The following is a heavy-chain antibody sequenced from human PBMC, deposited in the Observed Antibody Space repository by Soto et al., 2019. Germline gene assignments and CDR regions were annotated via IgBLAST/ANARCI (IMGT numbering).Heavy chain of an antibody. Sequence: GGSLRLSCAASGFTFSSYAMSWVRQAPGKGLEWVSAISGSGGSTYYADSVKGRFTISRDNSKNTLYLQMNSLRAEDTAVYYCAKAGAKQAFDYYYYYMDVWGKGTTVTVSS. V-gene: IGHV3-23*01. CDR1: GFTFSSYA. CDR3: AKAGAKQAFDYYYYYMDV. CDR2: ISGSGGST. J-gene: IGHJ6*03.